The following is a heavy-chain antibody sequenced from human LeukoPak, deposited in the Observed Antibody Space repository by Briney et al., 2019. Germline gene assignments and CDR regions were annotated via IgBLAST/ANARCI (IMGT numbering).Heavy chain of an antibody. D-gene: IGHD3-22*01. CDR2: IYYSGST. CDR3: ARRRGYSSGYYY. J-gene: IGHJ4*02. Sequence: PSETLSLTCTVSGGSISSYYWSWIRQPPGKGLEWIGYIYYSGSTNYNPSLKSRVTISVDTSKNQFSLKLSSVTAADTAVYYCARRRGYSSGYYYWGQGTLVTVSS. CDR1: GGSISSYY. V-gene: IGHV4-59*12.